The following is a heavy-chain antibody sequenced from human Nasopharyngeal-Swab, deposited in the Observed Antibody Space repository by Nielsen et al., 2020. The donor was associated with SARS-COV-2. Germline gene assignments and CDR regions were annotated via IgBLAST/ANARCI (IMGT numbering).Heavy chain of an antibody. CDR3: AKKRPGYYGMDV. CDR2: ISVNGANT. J-gene: IGHJ6*02. D-gene: IGHD6-13*01. Sequence: GESLKISCAASGFTFSNYVLSWVRLAPGKRLEWVSTISVNGANTYYADSAKGRFTISRDNSQDTVHLQMNSLRVEDTAIYYCAKKRPGYYGMDVWGQGTTATVSS. V-gene: IGHV3-23*01. CDR1: GFTFSNYV.